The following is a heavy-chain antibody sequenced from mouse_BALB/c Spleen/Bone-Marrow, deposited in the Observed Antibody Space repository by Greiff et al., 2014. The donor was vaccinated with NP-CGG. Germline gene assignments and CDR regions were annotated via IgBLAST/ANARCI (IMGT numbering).Heavy chain of an antibody. CDR1: GYTFTDYN. CDR3: ARLGRDY. J-gene: IGHJ2*01. CDR2: IYPYNGGT. Sequence: EVQLLESGPELVKPGASVKISCKASGYTFTDYNMHWVKQSHGKSLEWIGYIYPYNGGTGYNQKFKSKATLTVDNSSSTAYMELRSQTSEDSAVYYCARLGRDYWGQGTTLTVSS. D-gene: IGHD4-1*01. V-gene: IGHV1S29*02.